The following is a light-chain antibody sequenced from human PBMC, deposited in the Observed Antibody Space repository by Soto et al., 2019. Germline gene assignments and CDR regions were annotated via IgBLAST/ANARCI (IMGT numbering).Light chain of an antibody. CDR2: KAS. V-gene: IGKV1-5*03. CDR1: QSISTW. Sequence: DIQMTQSPSTLSASVGDRATITCRASQSISTWLAWYQQKPGTAPNLLIYKASTLQGGVPSRFSGSGSGTEFTLTISSLQPDDSATYYCQQYNDNWTFGQGTKVDIK. J-gene: IGKJ1*01. CDR3: QQYNDNWT.